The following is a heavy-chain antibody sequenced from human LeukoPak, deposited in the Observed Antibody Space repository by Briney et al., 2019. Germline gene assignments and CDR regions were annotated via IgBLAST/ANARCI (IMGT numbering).Heavy chain of an antibody. CDR2: INHSGST. Sequence: PSETLSLTCAVYGGSFSGYYWSWIRQPPGKGLEWIGEINHSGSTNYNPSLKSRVTISVDTSKNQFSLKLSSVTAADTAVYCCARLPIKLPPDYWGQGTLVTVSS. J-gene: IGHJ4*02. CDR3: ARLPIKLPPDY. CDR1: GGSFSGYY. V-gene: IGHV4-34*01. D-gene: IGHD1-7*01.